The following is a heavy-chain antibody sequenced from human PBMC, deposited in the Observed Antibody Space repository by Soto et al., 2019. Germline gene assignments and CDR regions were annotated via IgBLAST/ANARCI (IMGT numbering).Heavy chain of an antibody. CDR3: ARDLKSLSSDPRGGNHY. CDR1: GFTFSSYA. J-gene: IGHJ4*02. Sequence: GGSLRLSCAASGFTFSSYAMNWVRQAPGKGLEWVSVISGSGDSTYYADSVKGRFTISRDNSKNTLYLQMNSLRAEDTAVYYCARDLKSLSSDPRGGNHYWGQGTLVTVSS. D-gene: IGHD3-22*01. CDR2: ISGSGDST. V-gene: IGHV3-23*01.